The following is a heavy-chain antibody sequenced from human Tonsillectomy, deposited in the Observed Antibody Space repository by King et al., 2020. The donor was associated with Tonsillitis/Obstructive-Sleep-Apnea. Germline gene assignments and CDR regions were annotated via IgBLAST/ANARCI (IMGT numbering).Heavy chain of an antibody. CDR3: AREDVPARARWNYYGMDV. J-gene: IGHJ6*02. V-gene: IGHV1-2*02. CDR1: GYTFTGYS. CDR2: INPNSGDT. Sequence: QVQLVESGAEVKKPGASVKVSCKASGYTFTGYSMHWVRQAPGQGLEWMGWINPNSGDTNYAQRFQGRVTMTRETSISTGYMELSRLRADDTAVYYSAREDVPARARWNYYGMDVWGQGTTVTVSS. D-gene: IGHD2-2*01.